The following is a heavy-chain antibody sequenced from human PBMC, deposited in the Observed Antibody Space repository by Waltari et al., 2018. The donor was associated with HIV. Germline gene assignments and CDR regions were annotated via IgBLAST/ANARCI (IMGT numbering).Heavy chain of an antibody. D-gene: IGHD3-16*01. V-gene: IGHV3-33*06. CDR3: VKERGPFNGFDI. J-gene: IGHJ3*02. CDR1: GFTFSRYG. CDR2: IWSDGYNK. Sequence: QVYLMESGGGVVQSGGALKLPCAASGFTFSRYGMHWVRQAPGKGLEWVAVIWSDGYNKFYADSVRGRFTFSRDNSKYTLSLQMNSLRAEDTALYYCVKERGPFNGFDIWGQGTMVTVSS.